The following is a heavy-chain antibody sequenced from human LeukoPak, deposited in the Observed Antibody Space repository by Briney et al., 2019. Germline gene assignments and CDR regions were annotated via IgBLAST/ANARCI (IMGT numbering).Heavy chain of an antibody. J-gene: IGHJ5*01. CDR3: ARDFRNNCFDS. CDR1: GGSISISNW. V-gene: IGHV4-4*02. CDR2: IYHSGST. Sequence: SETLSLTCAVSGGSISISNWWSWVRQPPGKGLDWIGEIYHSGSTNYNPSLKSRVNISLDKSKNQFSLKLGSVTAADTAVYYCARDFRNNCFDSWGQGTLVTVSS.